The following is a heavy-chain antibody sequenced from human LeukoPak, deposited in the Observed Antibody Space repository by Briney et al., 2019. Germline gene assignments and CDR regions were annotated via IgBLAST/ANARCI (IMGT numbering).Heavy chain of an antibody. V-gene: IGHV3-13*04. CDR1: GFTFSSYD. CDR2: IGTAGDT. Sequence: GGSLRLSCAASGFTFSSYDMHWVRHATGKGLEWVSAIGTAGDTYYPGSVKGRFTISRENAKNSLYLQMNSLRAGDTAVYYCARGSLGGQVVPAAMNAFDIWGQGTMVTVSS. D-gene: IGHD2-2*01. J-gene: IGHJ3*02. CDR3: ARGSLGGQVVPAAMNAFDI.